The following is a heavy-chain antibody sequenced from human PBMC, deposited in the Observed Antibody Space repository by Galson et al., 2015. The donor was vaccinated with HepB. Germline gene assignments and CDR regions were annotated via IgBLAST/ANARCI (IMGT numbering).Heavy chain of an antibody. CDR2: MNPNSGNT. J-gene: IGHJ6*02. Sequence: SVKVSCKASGYTFTSYDINWVRQATGQGLEWMGWMNPNSGNTGYAQKFQGRVTMTSNTSISTAYMELSSLRSEDTAVYYCARGHGYRYGYPCYYYGMGVWGQGTTVTVSS. V-gene: IGHV1-8*01. CDR3: ARGHGYRYGYPCYYYGMGV. CDR1: GYTFTSYD. D-gene: IGHD5-18*01.